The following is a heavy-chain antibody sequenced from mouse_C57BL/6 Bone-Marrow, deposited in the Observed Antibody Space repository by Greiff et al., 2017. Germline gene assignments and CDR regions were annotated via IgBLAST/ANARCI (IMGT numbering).Heavy chain of an antibody. J-gene: IGHJ2*01. D-gene: IGHD1-1*01. Sequence: VQLQQSGAELVRPGASVKLSCTASGFNIKDDYMHWVKQRPEQGLEWIGWIDPENGDPEYASKFQGKATITADTSSNTADLQLSSLTSEDTAVYYCTPLITTVVATFDYWGQGTTLTVSS. CDR1: GFNIKDDY. CDR2: IDPENGDP. CDR3: TPLITTVVATFDY. V-gene: IGHV14-4*01.